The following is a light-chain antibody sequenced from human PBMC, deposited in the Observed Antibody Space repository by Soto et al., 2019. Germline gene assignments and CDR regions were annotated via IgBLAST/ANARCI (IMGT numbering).Light chain of an antibody. V-gene: IGLV2-14*01. CDR1: SSEIGGYNY. J-gene: IGLJ3*02. CDR3: NSYTSGGTLV. Sequence: QSALTQPASVSGSPGQSITISCTGTSSEIGGYNYVSWYQQYPGRAPKVIIYEVRNRPSGVSDRFSGSKSGNTAFLTISGLHAEDEADYYCNSYTSGGTLVFGGGTKVTVL. CDR2: EVR.